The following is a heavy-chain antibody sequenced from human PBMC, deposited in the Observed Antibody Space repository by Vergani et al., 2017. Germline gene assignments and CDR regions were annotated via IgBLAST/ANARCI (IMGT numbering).Heavy chain of an antibody. CDR1: GFTLSNYD. V-gene: IGHV3-30*02. D-gene: IGHD1-1*01. CDR2: IQFDGSNQ. CDR3: ATRSCSTPGCQIGYFRE. J-gene: IGHJ1*01. Sequence: QVQLVESGGGVVQRGGSPRLSCATSGFTLSNYDMQWIRPGPGKGLEFVAYIQFDGSNQYYAASVKGRFTISRDNSKSTLYLQMNSLRTEDTAVYYCATRSCSTPGCQIGYFREWGQGTLVTVSS.